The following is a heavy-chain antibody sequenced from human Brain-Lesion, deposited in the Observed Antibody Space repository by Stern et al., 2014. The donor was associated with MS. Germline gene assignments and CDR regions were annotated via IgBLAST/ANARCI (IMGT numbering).Heavy chain of an antibody. Sequence: QVQLQESGPGLVKPSQTPSLPRTVSGGSISSGGYYWSWIRQPAGKGLEWIGRIFNSGRTSYNPSLNSRVTIPLEPSKTPFSLSLNSMTAADTAVYYCARGRVVPGFQYYATDVWGQGTTVIVSS. CDR2: IFNSGRT. D-gene: IGHD2-2*01. CDR1: GGSISSGGYY. V-gene: IGHV4-61*02. J-gene: IGHJ6*02. CDR3: ARGRVVPGFQYYATDV.